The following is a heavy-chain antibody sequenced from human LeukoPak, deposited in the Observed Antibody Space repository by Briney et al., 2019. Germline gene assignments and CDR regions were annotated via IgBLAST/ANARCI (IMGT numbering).Heavy chain of an antibody. D-gene: IGHD1/OR15-1a*01. V-gene: IGHV1-69*05. CDR2: IIPIFGTA. CDR1: GGTFSSYT. Sequence: SVKVSCKASGGTFSSYTISWVRQAPGQGLEWMGGIIPIFGTANYAQKFQGRVTITTDESTSTAYMELGSLRSEDTAVYYCARLGITGTQNWFDPWGQGTLVTVSS. J-gene: IGHJ5*02. CDR3: ARLGITGTQNWFDP.